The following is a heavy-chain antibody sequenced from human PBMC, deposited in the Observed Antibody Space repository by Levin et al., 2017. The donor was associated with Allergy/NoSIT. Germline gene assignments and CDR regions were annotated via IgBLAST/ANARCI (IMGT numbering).Heavy chain of an antibody. CDR3: AGDSQTGWFDP. V-gene: IGHV4-59*01. D-gene: IGHD3-10*01. CDR1: GGSISSYY. J-gene: IGHJ5*02. Sequence: SETLSLTCTVSGGSISSYYWSWIRQPPGKGLEWIGYIYYSGSTNYNPSLKSRVTISVDTSKNQFSLKLSSVTAADTAVYYCAGDSQTGWFDPWGQGTLVTVSS. CDR2: IYYSGST.